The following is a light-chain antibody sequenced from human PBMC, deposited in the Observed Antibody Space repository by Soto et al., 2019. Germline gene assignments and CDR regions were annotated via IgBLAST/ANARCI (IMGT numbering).Light chain of an antibody. CDR2: DAS. V-gene: IGKV3-11*01. CDR1: QRISSH. Sequence: EIVLTQSPATLSLSPGERATLSCRASQRISSHLAWYQQKPGQTPRLLMYDASNRATAVPARFSGSGSGTDFTLTISSLEPEDLAVYYCQQRSTWPLTFGGGTKVEIK. CDR3: QQRSTWPLT. J-gene: IGKJ4*01.